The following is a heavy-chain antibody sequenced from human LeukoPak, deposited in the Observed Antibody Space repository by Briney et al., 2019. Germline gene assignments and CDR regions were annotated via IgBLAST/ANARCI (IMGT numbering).Heavy chain of an antibody. V-gene: IGHV3-9*01. CDR3: ARDAGDVGSGYYDY. CDR1: GFTFDDYA. CDR2: ISWNSGSI. D-gene: IGHD3-3*01. Sequence: PGRSLRLSCAASGFTFDDYAMHWVRQAPGKGLEWVSGISWNSGSIGYADSVKGRFTISRDNAKNSLYLQMNSLRAEDTAVYYCARDAGDVGSGYYDYWGQGTLVTVSS. J-gene: IGHJ4*02.